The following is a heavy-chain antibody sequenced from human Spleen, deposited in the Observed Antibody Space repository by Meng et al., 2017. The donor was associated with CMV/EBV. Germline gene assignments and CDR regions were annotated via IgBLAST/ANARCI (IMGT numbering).Heavy chain of an antibody. D-gene: IGHD6-13*01. J-gene: IGHJ4*02. CDR2: IISSGDRK. CDR3: ARISGSSWLSFHFDY. V-gene: IGHV3-11*01. CDR1: GFTFSDDY. Sequence: GESLKISCAASGFTFSDDYMSWIRQAPGKGLEWVSYIISSGDRKYYGDSVKGRFTISRDNTKNSLYLEMNSLRDEDTAVYYCARISGSSWLSFHFDYWGQGALVTVSS.